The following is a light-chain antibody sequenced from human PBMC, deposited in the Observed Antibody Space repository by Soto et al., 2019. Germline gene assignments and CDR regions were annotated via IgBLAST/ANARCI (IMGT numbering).Light chain of an antibody. CDR3: AVWDDSLRGWV. J-gene: IGLJ3*02. V-gene: IGLV1-47*02. CDR2: TND. Sequence: QSVLTQPPSASGTPGQRVTISCSGRFSNIGSNYVYWYQQLPGTAPKLLIFTNDRRTSGVPGRFSGSKSGTSASLAISGLRSEDEADYYCAVWDDSLRGWVIGGGTKLTVL. CDR1: FSNIGSNY.